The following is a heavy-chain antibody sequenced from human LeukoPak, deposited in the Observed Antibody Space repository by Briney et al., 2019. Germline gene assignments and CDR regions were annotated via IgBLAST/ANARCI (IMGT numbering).Heavy chain of an antibody. V-gene: IGHV3-33*01. J-gene: IGHJ4*02. CDR2: IWYDGSNK. Sequence: KGLEWVAVIWYDGSNKYYADSVKGRFTISRDNSKNTLYLQMNSLRAEDTAVYYCARTPDYWGQGTLVTVSS. CDR3: ARTPDY.